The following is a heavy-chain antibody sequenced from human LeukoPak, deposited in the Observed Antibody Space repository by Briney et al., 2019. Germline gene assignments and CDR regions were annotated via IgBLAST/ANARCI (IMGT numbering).Heavy chain of an antibody. CDR3: ASRKLGNDY. D-gene: IGHD7-27*01. CDR1: GFTFSGYS. J-gene: IGHJ4*01. V-gene: IGHV4-59*01. CDR2: IYYTGSS. Sequence: PGGSLRLSCAASGFTFSGYSMTWVRQSPGKGLEWIGYIYYTGSSSYNPSLRSRVTISADTSKNQFSLKLSSVTAADTAVYYCASRKLGNDYWGQGTLVTVSS.